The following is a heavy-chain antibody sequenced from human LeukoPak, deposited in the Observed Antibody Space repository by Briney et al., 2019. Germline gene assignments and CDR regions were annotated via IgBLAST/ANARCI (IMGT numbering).Heavy chain of an antibody. D-gene: IGHD2-2*01. J-gene: IGHJ4*02. CDR3: AKGHAVVPAAMYY. CDR1: GFTFSSYG. V-gene: IGHV3-33*06. CDR2: MWYDGSNK. Sequence: GGSLRLSCAASGFTFSSYGIHWVRQAPGKGLEWVAVMWYDGSNKYYADSVKGRFTTSRDNSKNTLYLQMNSLRAEDTAVYYCAKGHAVVPAAMYYWGQGTLVTVSS.